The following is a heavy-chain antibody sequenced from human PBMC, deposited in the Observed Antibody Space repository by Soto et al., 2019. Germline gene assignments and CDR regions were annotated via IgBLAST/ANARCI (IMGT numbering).Heavy chain of an antibody. Sequence: QVQLQQWGAGPLRPLETLSLTCGVFGGSFSGYYWAWIRQSPGKGLEWIGEINDRGSINYNPSLKSRVSISVDTSKNNYSLNLRSVTAADTAVYYCARESHDILTGPPWVWYFDLWGRGTLVTVSS. CDR1: GGSFSGYY. CDR3: ARESHDILTGPPWVWYFDL. J-gene: IGHJ2*01. CDR2: INDRGSI. D-gene: IGHD3-9*01. V-gene: IGHV4-34*01.